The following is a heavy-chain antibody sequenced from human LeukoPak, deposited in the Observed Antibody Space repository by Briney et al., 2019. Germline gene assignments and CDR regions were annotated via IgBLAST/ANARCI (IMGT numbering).Heavy chain of an antibody. Sequence: PSETLSLTCAVYGGYFSGNHWSWIRQPPGRGLEWIGEIDYNPSLKSRVTISADTSKNQFSLRLTSVTAADTAVYYCARRSDRSGSPLRNWGQGTLVTVSS. CDR1: GGYFSGNH. CDR2: ID. CDR3: ARRSDRSGSPLRN. D-gene: IGHD3-10*01. V-gene: IGHV4-34*01. J-gene: IGHJ4*02.